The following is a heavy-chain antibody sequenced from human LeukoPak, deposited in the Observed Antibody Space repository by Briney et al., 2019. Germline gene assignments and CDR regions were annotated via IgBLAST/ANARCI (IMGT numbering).Heavy chain of an antibody. J-gene: IGHJ4*02. D-gene: IGHD3-22*01. V-gene: IGHV3-33*01. CDR2: IWYDGSNK. CDR1: GFTFSSYG. Sequence: PGGSLRLSCAASGFTFSSYGMHWVRQAPGKGLEWVAVIWYDGSNKYYADSVKGRFTISRDNSKNTLYLQMNSLRAEDTAVYYCASSRSISGYSDYWGQGTQVTVSS. CDR3: ASSRSISGYSDY.